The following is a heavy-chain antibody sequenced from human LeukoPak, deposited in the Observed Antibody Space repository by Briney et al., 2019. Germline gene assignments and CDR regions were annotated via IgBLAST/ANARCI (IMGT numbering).Heavy chain of an antibody. CDR2: IYPGDSDT. J-gene: IGHJ6*02. V-gene: IGHV5-51*01. CDR3: ARRPTHYYGMDV. Sequence: EESLKISCKGSGYSFTTYWIGWVRQMPGKGLEWMGIIYPGDSDTRYSPSFQGQVTISADKAINTAYLQWSSLKASDAAIYYCARRPTHYYGMDVWGQGTTVTVSS. CDR1: GYSFTTYW.